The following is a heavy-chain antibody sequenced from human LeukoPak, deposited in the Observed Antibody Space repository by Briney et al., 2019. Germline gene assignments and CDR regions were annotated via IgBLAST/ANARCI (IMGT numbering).Heavy chain of an antibody. J-gene: IGHJ4*02. V-gene: IGHV1-3*01. CDR2: INAGNGNT. CDR3: ARDFYYYDSSGYYDY. CDR1: GYTFTSYA. D-gene: IGHD3-22*01. Sequence: ASVKVSCKASGYTFTSYAMHWVRQAPGQRLEWMGWINAGNGNTKYSQKFQGRVTITRDTSASTAYMELSSLRSEDTAVYYCARDFYYYDSSGYYDYWGQGTLVTVSS.